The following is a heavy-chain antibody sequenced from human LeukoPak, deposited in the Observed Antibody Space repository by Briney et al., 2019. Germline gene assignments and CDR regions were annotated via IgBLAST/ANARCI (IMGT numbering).Heavy chain of an antibody. J-gene: IGHJ4*02. CDR1: GGSISSGSYY. D-gene: IGHD3-3*01. Sequence: PSETLSLTCTVSGGSISSGSYYWNWIRQPAGKGLEWIGRIYTSGSTNYNLSLKSRVTISLDTSKNQFSLKLSSVTAADTAVYYCARAGGYDFWSGDHFDYWGQGTLVTVSS. CDR3: ARAGGYDFWSGDHFDY. CDR2: IYTSGST. V-gene: IGHV4-61*02.